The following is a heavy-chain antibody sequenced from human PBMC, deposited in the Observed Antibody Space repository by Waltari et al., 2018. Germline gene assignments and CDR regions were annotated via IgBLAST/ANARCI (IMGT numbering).Heavy chain of an antibody. CDR3: ARETSGVYMDV. V-gene: IGHV1-8*03. CDR2: MNPNSGNT. D-gene: IGHD2-8*01. J-gene: IGHJ6*03. CDR1: GYTFTRYD. Sequence: QVQLVQSGAEVKKPGAAVTVSCKASGYTFTRYDINWVRQATGQRLEWMGWMNPNSGNTGYTQKFQGRVTITRNTSISTAYMELSSLRSEDTAVYYCARETSGVYMDVWGKGTTVTVSS.